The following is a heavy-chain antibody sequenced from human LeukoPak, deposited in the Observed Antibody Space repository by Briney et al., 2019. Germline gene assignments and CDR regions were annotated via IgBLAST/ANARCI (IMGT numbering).Heavy chain of an antibody. Sequence: GRFLRLSCAASGFTFSAYAMHWVRQAPGKGLEWVSVISSVTSSDGGDKNYAESVRGRVTISRDNSKNTLSLQMNSLRAEDTAVYYCAKDTVKVKMISRVPHYMDVWGKGTTVTISS. CDR3: AKDTVKVKMISRVPHYMDV. D-gene: IGHD3-16*01. J-gene: IGHJ6*03. CDR1: GFTFSAYA. CDR2: TSSDGGDK. V-gene: IGHV3-30*04.